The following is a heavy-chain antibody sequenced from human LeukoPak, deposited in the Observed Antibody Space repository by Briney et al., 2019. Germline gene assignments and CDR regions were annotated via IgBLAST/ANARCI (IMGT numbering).Heavy chain of an antibody. V-gene: IGHV4-61*02. CDR3: ARAYCSSTSCYGDFDL. Sequence: SETLSLTCTVSGGSISSGSYYWSWIRQPAGKGLEWIGRIYTSGSTNYNPSLKSRVTISVDTSKNQFSLKLSSVTAADTAVYYCARAYCSSTSCYGDFDLWGRGTLVTVSS. J-gene: IGHJ2*01. CDR1: GGSISSGSYY. D-gene: IGHD2-2*01. CDR2: IYTSGST.